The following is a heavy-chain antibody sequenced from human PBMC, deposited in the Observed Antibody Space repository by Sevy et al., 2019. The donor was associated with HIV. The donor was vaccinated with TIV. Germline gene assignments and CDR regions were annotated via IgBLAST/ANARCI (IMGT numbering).Heavy chain of an antibody. V-gene: IGHV4-59*08. CDR3: ARRNDFAI. CDR2: VYYIGGT. CDR1: GGSINSDH. Sequence: SETLSLTCTVSGGSINSDHWNWIRQPPGKGLEWIGYVYYIGGTNYNPSLKNGVTISVDRTKNQFSLKLTSVTAADTAVYYCARRNDFAIWGQGTMVTVSS. J-gene: IGHJ3*02.